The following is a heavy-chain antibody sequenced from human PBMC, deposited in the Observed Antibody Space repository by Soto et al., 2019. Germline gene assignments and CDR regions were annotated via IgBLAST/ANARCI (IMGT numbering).Heavy chain of an antibody. CDR1: GFTFSSYW. D-gene: IGHD6-19*01. CDR3: ARDGGRSGWFYYYHYGMDV. Sequence: PGGSLRLSCAASGFTFSSYWMSWVRQAPGKGLEWVANIKQDGSEKYYVDSVKGRFTISRDNAKNSLYLQMNSLRAEDTAVYYCARDGGRSGWFYYYHYGMDVWGQGTTVTVSS. J-gene: IGHJ6*02. CDR2: IKQDGSEK. V-gene: IGHV3-7*03.